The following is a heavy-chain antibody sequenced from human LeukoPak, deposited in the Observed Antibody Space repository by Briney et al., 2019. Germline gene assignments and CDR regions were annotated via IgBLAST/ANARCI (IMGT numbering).Heavy chain of an antibody. V-gene: IGHV4-34*01. CDR2: INHSGST. J-gene: IGHJ4*02. Sequence: PSETLSLTCAVYGGSFSGYYCSWIRQPPGRGLGWIGEINHSGSTNYNPSLKSRVTISVDTSKNQFSLKLSSVTAADTAVYYCARVLGSVVVPAAIGSYFDYWGQGTLVTVSS. CDR1: GGSFSGYY. CDR3: ARVLGSVVVPAAIGSYFDY. D-gene: IGHD2-2*02.